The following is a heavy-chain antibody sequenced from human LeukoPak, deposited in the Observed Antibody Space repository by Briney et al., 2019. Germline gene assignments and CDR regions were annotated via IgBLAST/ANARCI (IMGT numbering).Heavy chain of an antibody. D-gene: IGHD5-18*01. V-gene: IGHV1-2*06. CDR3: ARGSGYSYGPGGWFDP. J-gene: IGHJ5*02. CDR2: INPKSGGT. Sequence: ASVKVSCKASGYTFTGYYMHWVRQAPGQGLEWMGRINPKSGGTNYAQKFQGRVTMTRDTSISTAYMELSRLRSDDTAVYYCARGSGYSYGPGGWFDPWGQGTLVTVSS. CDR1: GYTFTGYY.